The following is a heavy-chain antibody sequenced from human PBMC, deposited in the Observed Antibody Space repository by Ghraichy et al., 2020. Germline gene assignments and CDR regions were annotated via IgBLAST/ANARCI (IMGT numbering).Heavy chain of an antibody. J-gene: IGHJ3*02. D-gene: IGHD3-3*01. V-gene: IGHV3-30*18. CDR3: AKEMGDYDFWSGYSERLDAFDI. Sequence: GGSLRLSCAASGFTFSTYGIHWVRQAPGKGLEWVAVISYDGSNEYYADSVKGRFTISRDNSKNTLYLQMNSLRAEDTAVYYCAKEMGDYDFWSGYSERLDAFDIWGQGTMVTVSS. CDR2: ISYDGSNE. CDR1: GFTFSTYG.